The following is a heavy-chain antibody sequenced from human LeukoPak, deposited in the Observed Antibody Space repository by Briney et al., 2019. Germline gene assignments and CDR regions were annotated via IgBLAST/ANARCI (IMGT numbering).Heavy chain of an antibody. CDR2: IHPGTGDT. Sequence: ASVKVSCKASGYTFTSYGISWVRQAPGQGLEWMGWIHPGTGDTNYAQKFQGRVTVSRDTSISTAYMELSRLRSDDTAVYYCGSYASGYNWLKVWGQGTPVTVSS. CDR1: GYTFTSYG. D-gene: IGHD3-10*01. CDR3: GSYASGYNWLKV. V-gene: IGHV1-2*02. J-gene: IGHJ4*02.